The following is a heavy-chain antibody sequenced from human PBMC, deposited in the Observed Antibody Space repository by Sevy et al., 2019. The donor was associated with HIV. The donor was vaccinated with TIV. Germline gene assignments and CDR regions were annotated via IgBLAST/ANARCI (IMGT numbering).Heavy chain of an antibody. CDR2: ISYDGSNK. D-gene: IGHD3-3*01. CDR1: GFTFSSYG. CDR3: AKSGVLTIFGVVINYYLDY. Sequence: GGSLRLSCAASGFTFSSYGMHWVRQAPGKGLEWVAVISYDGSNKYYADSVKGRFTISRDNSKNTLYLQMNSLRAEDTAVYYCAKSGVLTIFGVVINYYLDYWGQGTLVTVSS. V-gene: IGHV3-30*18. J-gene: IGHJ4*02.